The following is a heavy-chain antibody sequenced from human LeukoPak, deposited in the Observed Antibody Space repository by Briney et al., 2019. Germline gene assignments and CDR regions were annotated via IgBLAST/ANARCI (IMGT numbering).Heavy chain of an antibody. J-gene: IGHJ4*02. CDR2: ISYDGSNK. CDR1: GFTFSSYA. V-gene: IGHV3-30-3*01. Sequence: GGSLRLSCAASGFTFSSYAMHWVRQAPGKGLEWVAVISYDGSNKYYADSVKGRFTISRDNSKNTLYLQMNSLRAEDTAVYYCAKDLPIYCTSGSCQIDYWGQGTLVTVSS. D-gene: IGHD2-15*01. CDR3: AKDLPIYCTSGSCQIDY.